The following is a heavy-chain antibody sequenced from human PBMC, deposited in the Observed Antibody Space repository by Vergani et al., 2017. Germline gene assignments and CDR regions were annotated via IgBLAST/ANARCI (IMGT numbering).Heavy chain of an antibody. V-gene: IGHV1-18*04. D-gene: IGHD2-2*01. CDR2: SSAYNGNT. Sequence: QVQLVQSGAEVKKPGASVKVSCKASGYTFTSYGISWVRQAPGQGVEWMGWSSAYNGNTNYAQKLQGRVTMTTDTSTSTAYMELRSLRSDDTAVYYCARDPDIVVVPAATYYYYYYGMDVGGQGNTVTGSS. CDR1: GYTFTSYG. CDR3: ARDPDIVVVPAATYYYYYYGMDV. J-gene: IGHJ6*02.